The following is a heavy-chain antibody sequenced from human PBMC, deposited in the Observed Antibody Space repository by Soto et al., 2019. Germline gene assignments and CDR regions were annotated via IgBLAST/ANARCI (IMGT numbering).Heavy chain of an antibody. CDR3: AGDRPYSISWEPIDY. CDR1: GYPFTSYG. CDR2: ISAYNGNS. Sequence: GSVKVSCKACGYPFTSYGISLVREAPGQGPEWVGWISAYNGNSNYAQKYQGRVTMTTDTSTSTAYMELRSLRSDDTAVYYCAGDRPYSISWEPIDYWAQGTMVTVSS. D-gene: IGHD6-13*01. V-gene: IGHV1-18*04. J-gene: IGHJ4*02.